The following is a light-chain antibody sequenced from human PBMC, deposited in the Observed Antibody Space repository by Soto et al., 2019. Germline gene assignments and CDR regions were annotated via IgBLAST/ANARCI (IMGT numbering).Light chain of an antibody. CDR1: HPISNF. Sequence: EIVLTQSPATLSLSPGERATLSCRASHPISNFLTWYQQKPGQAPRLLFYDASNRATGIPARFSGSGSGTNFTLTISSLEPEDFSVYYCQQRTNWRLTFGGGTKVEIK. CDR2: DAS. CDR3: QQRTNWRLT. J-gene: IGKJ4*01. V-gene: IGKV3-11*01.